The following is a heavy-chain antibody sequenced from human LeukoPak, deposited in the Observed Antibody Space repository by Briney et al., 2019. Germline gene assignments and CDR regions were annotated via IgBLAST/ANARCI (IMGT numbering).Heavy chain of an antibody. CDR2: IYLGCSDT. CDR3: ARHCAYSSSWYWFDP. CDR1: GYSFTSYW. D-gene: IGHD6-13*01. J-gene: IGHJ5*02. V-gene: IGHV5-51*01. Sequence: GGSPKISCKGSGYSFTSYWLGLVRQIPGKGLGGVGIIYLGCSDTRYSPSFNGQVTIPADKSISTAYLQWSSLKASDTAMYYCARHCAYSSSWYWFDPWGQGTLVTVSS.